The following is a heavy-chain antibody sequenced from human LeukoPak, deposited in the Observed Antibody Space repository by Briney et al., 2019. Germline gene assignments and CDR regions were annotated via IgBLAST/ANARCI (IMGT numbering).Heavy chain of an antibody. CDR3: AAQGYCSDGSCS. Sequence: GGSLRLSCAASGFTFSDYGMSWVRQAPGKGLEWVSGINWNGGSTGYADSVKGRFTISRDNAKNSLYLQMNSLRAEDTAFYYCAAQGYCSDGSCSWGQGTLVTVSS. D-gene: IGHD2-15*01. V-gene: IGHV3-20*04. CDR1: GFTFSDYG. J-gene: IGHJ5*02. CDR2: INWNGGST.